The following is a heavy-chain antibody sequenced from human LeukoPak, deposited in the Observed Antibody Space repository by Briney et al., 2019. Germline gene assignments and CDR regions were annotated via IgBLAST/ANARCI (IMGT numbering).Heavy chain of an antibody. J-gene: IGHJ4*02. CDR3: ANLVTTGDYYFDY. CDR2: ISGSGGNT. V-gene: IGHV3-23*01. Sequence: GGSLRLSCAASGFTVGSNYMNWVRQAPGKGLEWVSVISGSGGNTYYADSVKGRFTISRDNSKNTLYLQMDSLRDEDTAVYYCANLVTTGDYYFDYWGQGTLVTVSS. CDR1: GFTVGSNY. D-gene: IGHD4-11*01.